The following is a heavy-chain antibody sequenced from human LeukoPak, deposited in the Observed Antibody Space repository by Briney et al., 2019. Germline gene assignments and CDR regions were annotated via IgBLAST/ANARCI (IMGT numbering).Heavy chain of an antibody. CDR2: ISGGVGST. CDR3: AKDGGYFFDS. CDR1: GFTLITYA. J-gene: IGHJ4*02. Sequence: GGSLGLSCAASGFTLITYAMSWVRQTPGKGLEWVSRISGGVGSTYYADSVKGRFTISRDNFQNTLYLQMDGLRAEDTAIYYCAKDGGYFFDSWGQGTLVTVSS. V-gene: IGHV3-23*01.